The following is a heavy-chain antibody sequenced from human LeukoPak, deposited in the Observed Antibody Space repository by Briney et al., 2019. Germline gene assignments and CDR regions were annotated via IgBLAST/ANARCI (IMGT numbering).Heavy chain of an antibody. CDR1: GCSISSSSYY. D-gene: IGHD1-14*01. V-gene: IGHV4-39*01. J-gene: IGHJ6*03. CDR2: IYCSGST. CDR3: ARLPDYHYYYMDV. Sequence: PSETLSLTCAVSGCSISSSSYYWGWIRPSPGMGLEWIGSIYCSGSTYCNPSLKSRVTMSVDTSKNQFSLKLSSVTAADTAVYYCARLPDYHYYYMDVWGKGTTVTISS.